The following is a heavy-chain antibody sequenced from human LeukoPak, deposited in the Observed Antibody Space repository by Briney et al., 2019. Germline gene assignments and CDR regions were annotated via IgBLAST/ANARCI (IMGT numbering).Heavy chain of an antibody. V-gene: IGHV4-61*10. CDR2: IYPSGNT. D-gene: IGHD5-24*01. Sequence: SETLSLTCTVSGDSLSNSRHYWSWIRQPAGKALEWIGRIYPSGNTNYNPSLKSRVSISLDTSNNQFSLTLKSVTAADTAVYYCARSRDGYNLSFDPWGQGTLVTVSS. CDR1: GDSLSNSRHY. CDR3: ARSRDGYNLSFDP. J-gene: IGHJ5*02.